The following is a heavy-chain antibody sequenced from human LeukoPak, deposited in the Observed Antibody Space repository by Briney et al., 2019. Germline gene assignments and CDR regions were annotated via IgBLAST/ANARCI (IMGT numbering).Heavy chain of an antibody. Sequence: ASVTVSCTASGYTFTVYYIHWVRQAPGQGLEWMGWINPNNGGTNYAQKFQGRVTMTRDTSISTAYMELNRLTSDDTAVYYCARDKYTGYETFDYWGQGTPVTVSS. J-gene: IGHJ4*02. D-gene: IGHD5-12*01. CDR3: ARDKYTGYETFDY. CDR1: GYTFTVYY. CDR2: INPNNGGT. V-gene: IGHV1-2*02.